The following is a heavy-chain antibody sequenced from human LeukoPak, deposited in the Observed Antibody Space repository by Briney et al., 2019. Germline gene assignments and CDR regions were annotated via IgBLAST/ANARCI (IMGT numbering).Heavy chain of an antibody. V-gene: IGHV1-2*06. CDR1: GYTFTDYY. D-gene: IGHD6-19*01. J-gene: IGHJ4*02. CDR3: ERVGTSGWAFFDY. Sequence: ASVKVSCKASGYTFTDYYIHWVRQAPGQGLEWMGRINPNTGGANYAQKFQGRVTMIRDTSITTANMELSKLRSDDTAVYYCERVGTSGWAFFDYWGQGTLVTVSS. CDR2: INPNTGGA.